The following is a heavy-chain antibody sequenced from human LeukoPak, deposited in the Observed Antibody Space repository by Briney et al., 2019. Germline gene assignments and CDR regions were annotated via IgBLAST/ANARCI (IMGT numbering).Heavy chain of an antibody. J-gene: IGHJ5*02. Sequence: ASVKVSCKASGGTFSSYAISWVRQAPGQGLEWMGWMNPNSGNTGYAQKFQGRVTMTRNTSISTAYMELSSLRSEDTAVYYCARGPSAPRLLWFGELRRLWFDPWGQGTLVTVSS. D-gene: IGHD3-10*01. CDR1: GGTFSSYA. V-gene: IGHV1-8*02. CDR2: MNPNSGNT. CDR3: ARGPSAPRLLWFGELRRLWFDP.